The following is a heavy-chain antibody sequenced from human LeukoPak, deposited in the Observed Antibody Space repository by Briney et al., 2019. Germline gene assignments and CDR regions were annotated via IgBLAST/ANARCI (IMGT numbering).Heavy chain of an antibody. V-gene: IGHV3-48*03. CDR2: ISSSGSTI. CDR1: GFTFSSYE. D-gene: IGHD3-22*01. Sequence: GGSLRLSCAASGFTFSSYEMNWVRQAPGKGLEWVSYISSSGSTIYYADSVKGRFTISRDNAKNSLYLQMNSLRAEDTAVYYCAREQVTMIVKDAFDIWGQGTMVTVSS. CDR3: AREQVTMIVKDAFDI. J-gene: IGHJ3*02.